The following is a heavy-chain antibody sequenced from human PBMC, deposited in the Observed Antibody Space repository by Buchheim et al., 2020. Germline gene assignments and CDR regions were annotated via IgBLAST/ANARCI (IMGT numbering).Heavy chain of an antibody. J-gene: IGHJ4*02. CDR1: GFTFSSYG. D-gene: IGHD1-26*01. CDR2: ISYDGGNK. V-gene: IGHV3-30*18. Sequence: QVQLVESGGGVVQPGRSLRLSCAASGFTFSSYGMHWVRQAPGKGLEWVAVISYDGGNKDYADSVKGRLTTSRDNSKNTLYLQMNSLRAEDTAVYYCAKGDGDQWELLLGFEYWGQG. CDR3: AKGDGDQWELLLGFEY.